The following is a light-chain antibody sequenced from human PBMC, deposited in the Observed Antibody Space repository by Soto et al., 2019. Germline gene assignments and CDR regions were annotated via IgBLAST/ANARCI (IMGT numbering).Light chain of an antibody. CDR1: NIGSKS. J-gene: IGLJ2*01. CDR2: RDY. CDR3: QVWDSTTAVL. V-gene: IGLV3-9*01. Sequence: SYELTQPLSVSVALGQTARITCGGSNIGSKSVHWYQKRPGQAPVVDMYRDYHRPSEIPERFSGSNSGNTATLTISRAQAGDEADYYCQVWDSTTAVLFGGGTKLTVL.